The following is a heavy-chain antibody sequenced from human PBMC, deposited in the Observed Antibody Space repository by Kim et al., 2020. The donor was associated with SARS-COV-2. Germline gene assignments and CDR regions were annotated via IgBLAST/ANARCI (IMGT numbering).Heavy chain of an antibody. CDR3: AKGRVPFY. Sequence: SGGTNNNPSLRARVTISVDTSKNPFSLKLNSVTAADTAVYYCAKGRVPFYWGQGTLVTVSS. CDR2: SGGT. V-gene: IGHV4-59*09. J-gene: IGHJ4*02.